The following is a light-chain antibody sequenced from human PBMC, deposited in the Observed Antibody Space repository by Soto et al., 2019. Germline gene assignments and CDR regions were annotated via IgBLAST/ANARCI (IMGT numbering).Light chain of an antibody. CDR1: QSVSSY. CDR2: DAS. J-gene: IGKJ1*01. V-gene: IGKV3-11*01. CDR3: QQRWT. Sequence: EIVLTLSPATLSLSPGERATLSCRASQSVSSYLAWYQQKPGQAPRLLIYDASNRATGIPARFSGSGSGTDFTLTISSLEPEDFAVYYCQQRWTFGQGTKVDIK.